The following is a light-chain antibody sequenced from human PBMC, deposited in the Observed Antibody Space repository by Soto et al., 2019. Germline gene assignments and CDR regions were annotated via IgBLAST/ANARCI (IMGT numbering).Light chain of an antibody. Sequence: IQMTQSPSTLSASVGDRVTITCRASQSISSCLAWYQQKPGKAPKLLIYDASSLESGVPSRFSGSGYGTEFSLTINSLQADDFATYYCQQYHIYSWTFGQGTKVDVK. CDR2: DAS. CDR3: QQYHIYSWT. V-gene: IGKV1-5*01. J-gene: IGKJ1*01. CDR1: QSISSC.